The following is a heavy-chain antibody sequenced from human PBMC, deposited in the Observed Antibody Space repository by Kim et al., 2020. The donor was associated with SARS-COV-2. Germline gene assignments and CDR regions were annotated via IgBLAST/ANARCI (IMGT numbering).Heavy chain of an antibody. V-gene: IGHV3-74*01. CDR3: EGYYYGMDV. J-gene: IGHJ6*02. CDR2: TK. Sequence: TKTCADSVKGRFTISRDSATNTLYLQMNSLRAEDTAVYYCEGYYYGMDVWGQGTTVTVSS.